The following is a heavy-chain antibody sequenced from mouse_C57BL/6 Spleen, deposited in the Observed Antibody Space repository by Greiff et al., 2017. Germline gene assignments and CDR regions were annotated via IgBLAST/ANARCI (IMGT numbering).Heavy chain of an antibody. Sequence: EVHLVESGGDLVKPGGSLKLSCAASGFTFSSYGMSWVRQTPDQRLEWVATISSGGSYTYSPDSVKGRFTFSRDNAKNTLYLQMSSLKSEDTAMYYCATPYYSNLGGFDYWGQGTTLTVSS. CDR3: ATPYYSNLGGFDY. CDR1: GFTFSSYG. J-gene: IGHJ2*01. V-gene: IGHV5-6*01. D-gene: IGHD2-5*01. CDR2: ISSGGSYT.